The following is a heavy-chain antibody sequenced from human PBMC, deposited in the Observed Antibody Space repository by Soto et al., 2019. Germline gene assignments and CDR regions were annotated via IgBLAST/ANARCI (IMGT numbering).Heavy chain of an antibody. Sequence: QVQLVESGGGVVQPGRSLRLSCAASGFTFSRYGMHWVHQAPGKGLEWVAVIWYDGSNKYYADSVKGRFTISRDNSKNTLYLQMNSLRAEDTAVYYCARWGIAAGDYWGQGTLVTVSS. CDR1: GFTFSRYG. CDR2: IWYDGSNK. D-gene: IGHD6-13*01. V-gene: IGHV3-33*01. J-gene: IGHJ4*02. CDR3: ARWGIAAGDY.